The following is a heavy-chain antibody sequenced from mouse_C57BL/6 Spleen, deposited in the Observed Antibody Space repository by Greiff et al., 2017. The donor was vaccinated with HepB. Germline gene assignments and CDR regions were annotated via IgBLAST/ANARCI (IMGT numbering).Heavy chain of an antibody. Sequence: QVQLQQPGAELVRPGSSVKLSCKASGYTFTSYWMHWVKQRPIQGLEWIGNIDPSDSETHYNQKFKDKATLTVDKSSSTAYMQLSSLTSVASAVYDCARGFFDYWGQGTTLTVSS. V-gene: IGHV1-52*01. CDR3: ARGFFDY. CDR1: GYTFTSYW. J-gene: IGHJ2*01. CDR2: IDPSDSET.